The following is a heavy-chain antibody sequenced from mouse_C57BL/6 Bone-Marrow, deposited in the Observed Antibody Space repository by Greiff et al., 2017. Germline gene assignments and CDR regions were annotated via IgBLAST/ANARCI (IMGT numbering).Heavy chain of an antibody. CDR2: INPSTGGT. J-gene: IGHJ1*03. CDR1: GYSFTGYY. Sequence: VQLQQSGPELVKPGASVKISCKASGYSFTGYYMNWVKQSPEKSLEWIGEINPSTGGTPYNQKFKAKATLTVDKSSSTAYMQLKSLTSADSAVLYGARDDYGSSHNGYCDVGGTGNTVNVSS. CDR3: ARDDYGSSHNGYCDV. D-gene: IGHD1-1*01. V-gene: IGHV1-42*01.